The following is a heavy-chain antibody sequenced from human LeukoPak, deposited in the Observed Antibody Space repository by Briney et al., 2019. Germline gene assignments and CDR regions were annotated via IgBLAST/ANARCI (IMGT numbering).Heavy chain of an antibody. J-gene: IGHJ6*02. Sequence: GASVKVSCKASGGTFSSYAISWVRQAPGQGLEWMGRIIPILGIANYAQKFQGRVTITADKSTSTAYMELSSLRSEDTAVYYCARVMGGFGMDVWGQGTTVTVSS. CDR2: IIPILGIA. D-gene: IGHD1-26*01. CDR1: GGTFSSYA. V-gene: IGHV1-69*04. CDR3: ARVMGGFGMDV.